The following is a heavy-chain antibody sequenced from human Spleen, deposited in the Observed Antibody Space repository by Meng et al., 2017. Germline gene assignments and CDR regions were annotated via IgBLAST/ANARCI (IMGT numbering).Heavy chain of an antibody. CDR3: ARTYSSGWPKAGAFDI. V-gene: IGHV4-59*01. Sequence: SETLSLTCTVSGGSITSYCWSWIRQPPGQGLEWIGYLYYSGSTDYNTSLKSRVSISADTSKNQFSLKLTSVTAADTADYHCARTYSSGWPKAGAFDIWGQGTMVTVSS. J-gene: IGHJ3*02. CDR1: GGSITSYC. CDR2: LYYSGST. D-gene: IGHD6-19*01.